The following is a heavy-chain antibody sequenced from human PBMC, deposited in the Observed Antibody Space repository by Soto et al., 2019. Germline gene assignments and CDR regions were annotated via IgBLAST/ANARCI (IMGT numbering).Heavy chain of an antibody. CDR3: ARERPTYYDILTGYYRYYGMDV. Sequence: GASVKVSCKASGYTFTSYYMHWVRQAPGQGLEWMGIINPSGGSTSYAQKFQGRVTMTRDTSTSTVYMELSSLRSEDTAVYYCARERPTYYDILTGYYRYYGMDVWGQGTTVTVFS. D-gene: IGHD3-9*01. V-gene: IGHV1-46*01. CDR1: GYTFTSYY. J-gene: IGHJ6*02. CDR2: INPSGGST.